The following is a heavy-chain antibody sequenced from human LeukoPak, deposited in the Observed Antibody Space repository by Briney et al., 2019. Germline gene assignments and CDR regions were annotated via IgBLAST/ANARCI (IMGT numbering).Heavy chain of an antibody. V-gene: IGHV3-9*01. CDR1: GFTFDDYA. Sequence: GGSLRPSCAASGFTFDDYAMHWVRQAPGKGLEWVSGISWNSGSIGYADSVKGRFTISRDNAKNSLYLQMNSLRAEDTALYYCAKDSSSGWYGYYYGMDVWGQGTTVTVSS. CDR2: ISWNSGSI. D-gene: IGHD6-19*01. CDR3: AKDSSSGWYGYYYGMDV. J-gene: IGHJ6*02.